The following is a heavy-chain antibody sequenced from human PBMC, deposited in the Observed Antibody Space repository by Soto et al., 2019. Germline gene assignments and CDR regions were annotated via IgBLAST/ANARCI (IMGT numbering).Heavy chain of an antibody. CDR1: GITFTNYW. V-gene: IGHV3-74*01. CDR3: GTVFEH. J-gene: IGHJ4*02. Sequence: EVQLVESGGGSVQPGGSLRLSCVASGITFTNYWMHWVRQVPGKGLVWVARVDSDGRGISYAGFVKGRFTITRDNVKNTLYRQMNSLRVEGTAMYYWGTVFEHWGQGIPVTVSS. CDR2: VDSDGRGI.